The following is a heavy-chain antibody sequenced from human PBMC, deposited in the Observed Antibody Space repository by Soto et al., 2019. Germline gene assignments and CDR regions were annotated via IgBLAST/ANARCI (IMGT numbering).Heavy chain of an antibody. J-gene: IGHJ6*04. D-gene: IGHD6-19*01. CDR3: TRGSGYSSGLTLYYYYYGMEV. V-gene: IGHV3-7*01. CDR2: IKQDGSEK. CDR1: GFTFSSYW. Sequence: GGSLRLSCASSGFTFSSYWMSCVRQSPGKWLEWVANIKQDGSEKYYVDSVKGRFTISRDNSKNSLYLQMNSLRAEDTAVYYCTRGSGYSSGLTLYYYYYGMEVGGEGTTGTVSS.